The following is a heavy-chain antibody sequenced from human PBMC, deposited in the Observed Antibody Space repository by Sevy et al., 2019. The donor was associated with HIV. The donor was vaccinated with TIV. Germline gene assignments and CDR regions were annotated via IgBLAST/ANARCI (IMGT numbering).Heavy chain of an antibody. CDR2: IWNDGSNK. CDR3: ARDVRGEGIRPGDLDY. Sequence: GGSLRLSCAASGFTFSDYGMQWVRQAPGKGLEWVAVIWNDGSNKYYADSVKGRFTTSRDNSSNKLYLQMNSLGAEDTAVYYCARDVRGEGIRPGDLDYWGQGTLVTVSS. J-gene: IGHJ4*02. CDR1: GFTFSDYG. V-gene: IGHV3-33*01. D-gene: IGHD3-10*02.